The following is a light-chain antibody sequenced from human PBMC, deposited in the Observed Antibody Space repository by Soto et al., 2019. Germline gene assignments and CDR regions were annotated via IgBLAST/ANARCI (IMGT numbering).Light chain of an antibody. J-gene: IGKJ2*01. CDR3: QQYRSYPYT. CDR1: QSISNC. CDR2: DAS. Sequence: DIQMTQSPSTLSAFVGDRVTLTCRASQSISNCLAWSQQKPGKAPKLLIYDASRLESGVPSRFSGSGSGTEFTLTITSLQPDDFATYYCQQYRSYPYTFGQGTKLEIK. V-gene: IGKV1-5*01.